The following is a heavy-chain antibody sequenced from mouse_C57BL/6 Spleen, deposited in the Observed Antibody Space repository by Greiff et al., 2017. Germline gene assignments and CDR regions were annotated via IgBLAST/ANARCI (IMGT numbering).Heavy chain of an antibody. V-gene: IGHV1-54*01. CDR2: INPGSGGT. Sequence: QVQLQLSGAELVRPGTSVKVSCKASGYAFTNYLIEWVKQRPGQGLEWIGVINPGSGGTNYNEKFKGKATLTADKSSSTAYMQLSSLTSEDSAVYFCARENYFDYWGQGTTLTVSS. CDR3: ARENYFDY. CDR1: GYAFTNYL. J-gene: IGHJ2*01.